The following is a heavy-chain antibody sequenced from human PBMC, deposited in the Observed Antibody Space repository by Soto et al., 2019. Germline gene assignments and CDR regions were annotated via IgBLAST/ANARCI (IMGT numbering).Heavy chain of an antibody. CDR2: IYYSGST. CDR1: GGSISSYY. Sequence: SETLSLTCTVSGGSISSYYWSWIRQPPGKGLEWIGYIYYSGSTNYNPSLKSRVTISVDTSKNQFSLKLSSVTAADTAVYYCARSKRRVAWSDPWGQGTLVTVSS. D-gene: IGHD4-4*01. CDR3: ARSKRRVAWSDP. V-gene: IGHV4-59*01. J-gene: IGHJ5*02.